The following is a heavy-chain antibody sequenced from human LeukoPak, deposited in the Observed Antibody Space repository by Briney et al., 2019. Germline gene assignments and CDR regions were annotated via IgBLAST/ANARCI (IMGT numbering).Heavy chain of an antibody. CDR1: GGSISSSNYY. D-gene: IGHD3-22*01. CDR2: IFYSGNT. J-gene: IGHJ4*02. Sequence: SETLSLTCTVSGGSISSSNYYWGWIRQPPGKGLEWIGNIFYSGNTYYNPSLESRVTISVDTSKNRFSLNLNSVTAADTAVYFCARSPSGYRFDYWGQGALVTVSS. CDR3: ARSPSGYRFDY. V-gene: IGHV4-39*07.